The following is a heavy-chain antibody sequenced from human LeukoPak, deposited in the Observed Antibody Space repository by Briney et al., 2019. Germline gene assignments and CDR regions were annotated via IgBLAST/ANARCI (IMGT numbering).Heavy chain of an antibody. CDR1: GFTFSTYW. V-gene: IGHV3-74*01. D-gene: IGHD3-3*01. J-gene: IGHJ3*02. CDR3: ARGAFGVYAFDI. Sequence: GSLRLSCEASGFTFSTYWMHWVRQAPGKGQVWVSRITPDGTSTTYADSVKGRFTISRDNAKNTLYVQMNSLRAEDTAVYYCARGAFGVYAFDIWGQGTMVTVSS. CDR2: ITPDGTST.